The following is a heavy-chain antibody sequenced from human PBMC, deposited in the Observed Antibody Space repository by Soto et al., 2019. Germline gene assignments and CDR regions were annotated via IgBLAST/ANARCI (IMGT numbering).Heavy chain of an antibody. J-gene: IGHJ4*02. CDR2: IYGGGTT. V-gene: IGHV3-53*01. CDR3: VQNTGCPGFDF. Sequence: EVQLVESGGGLIQPGGSLRLSCAASGFTVSSKYMTWVRQAPGKGLEWVSVIYGGGTTYYADSVKGRFTISRDNSKNTLYLKVNSLRAEDTAVYYCVQNTGCPGFDFWGQGTLVTVSS. D-gene: IGHD6-19*01. CDR1: GFTVSSKY.